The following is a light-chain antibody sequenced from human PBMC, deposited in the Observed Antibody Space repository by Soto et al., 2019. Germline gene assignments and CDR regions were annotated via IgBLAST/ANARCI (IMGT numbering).Light chain of an antibody. V-gene: IGKV1-27*01. J-gene: IGKJ4*01. CDR3: QKYDGAPLT. Sequence: DIQMTQSPSSLSASVGDRVPITCRAGQDINIYLAWYQQKPGKVPKLLISAASTLQSGVPSRFSGSGSGTDFTLTISSLQPEDVATYYCQKYDGAPLTFGGGTKVEIK. CDR2: AAS. CDR1: QDINIY.